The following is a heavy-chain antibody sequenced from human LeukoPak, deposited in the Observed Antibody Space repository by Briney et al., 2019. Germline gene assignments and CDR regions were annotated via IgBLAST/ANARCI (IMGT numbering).Heavy chain of an antibody. V-gene: IGHV3-30-3*01. CDR3: ARQRTDYALDY. J-gene: IGHJ4*02. CDR1: GFTFSSYA. CDR2: ISYDGSNK. Sequence: GGSLRLSCAASGFTFSSYAMHWVRQAPGKGLEWVAVISYDGSNKYYADSVKGRFTISRDNSKNTLYLQTNSLRAEDTAVYYCARQRTDYALDYWGQGTLVTVSS. D-gene: IGHD4-17*01.